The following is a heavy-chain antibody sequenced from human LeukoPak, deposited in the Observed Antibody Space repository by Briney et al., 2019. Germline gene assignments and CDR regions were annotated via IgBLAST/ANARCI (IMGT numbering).Heavy chain of an antibody. CDR3: ARVPSSSPASAWFDP. D-gene: IGHD6-19*01. Sequence: GGSLRLSCVASGFSVRDNYISWVRQAPGKGPEWVSVIYNGGRAYYAESVKGRFTISRDSSKDTLYLQMNSLRAEDTAVYYCARVPSSSPASAWFDPWGQGTVVTVSS. J-gene: IGHJ5*02. V-gene: IGHV3-53*01. CDR1: GFSVRDNY. CDR2: IYNGGRA.